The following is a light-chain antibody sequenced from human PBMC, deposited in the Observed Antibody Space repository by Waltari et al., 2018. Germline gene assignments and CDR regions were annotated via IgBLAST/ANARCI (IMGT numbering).Light chain of an antibody. CDR1: QSISRY. CDR3: QQSYSTPLLFT. J-gene: IGKJ3*01. V-gene: IGKV1-39*01. CDR2: AAS. Sequence: DIQMTQSPSSLSASVGDRVTITCRASQSISRYLNWYQQKPGKAPKLLIYAASSLQSGVPSRFSGSGSGTDFTLTISSLQPEDFATYYCQQSYSTPLLFTFGPGTKVDIK.